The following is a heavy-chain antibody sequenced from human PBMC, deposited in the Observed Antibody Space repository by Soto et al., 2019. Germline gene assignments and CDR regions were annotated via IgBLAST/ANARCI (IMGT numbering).Heavy chain of an antibody. D-gene: IGHD4-17*01. V-gene: IGHV4-59*08. Sequence: PSETLSLTCTVSGGSISSYYWSWIRQPPGKGLEWIGYIYYSGSTNYNPSLKSRVTISVDTSKNQFSLKLSSVTAADTAVYYCARVPDGDNNWFDLWGQGTLVTVSS. CDR3: ARVPDGDNNWFDL. CDR2: IYYSGST. CDR1: GGSISSYY. J-gene: IGHJ5*02.